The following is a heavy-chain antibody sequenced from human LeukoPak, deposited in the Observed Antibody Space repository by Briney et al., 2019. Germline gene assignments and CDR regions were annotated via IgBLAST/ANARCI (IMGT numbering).Heavy chain of an antibody. CDR3: ARDFVRGVTYYYYYMDV. V-gene: IGHV3-23*01. Sequence: GGSLRLSCAASGFTFNNYGMSWVRQAPGKGLEWVSAISGNGISTYYADSVKGRFTISRDNSKNTLYLQMNSLRAEDTAVYYCARDFVRGVTYYYYYMDVWGKGTTVTVSS. CDR1: GFTFNNYG. D-gene: IGHD3-10*01. J-gene: IGHJ6*03. CDR2: ISGNGIST.